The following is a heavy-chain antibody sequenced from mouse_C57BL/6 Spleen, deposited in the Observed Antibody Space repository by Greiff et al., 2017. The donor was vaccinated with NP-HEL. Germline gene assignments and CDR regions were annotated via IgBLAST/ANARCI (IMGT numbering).Heavy chain of an antibody. CDR3: ATTGKALYYFDY. J-gene: IGHJ2*01. Sequence: EVKLVESGGDLVKPGGSLKLSCAASGFTFSSYGMSWVRQTPDKRLEWVATISSGGSYTYYPDSVKGRFTISRDNAKNTLYLQLSSLKSEDTAMYYCATTGKALYYFDYWGKGTTLTVSS. CDR2: ISSGGSYT. V-gene: IGHV5-6*01. D-gene: IGHD4-1*02. CDR1: GFTFSSYG.